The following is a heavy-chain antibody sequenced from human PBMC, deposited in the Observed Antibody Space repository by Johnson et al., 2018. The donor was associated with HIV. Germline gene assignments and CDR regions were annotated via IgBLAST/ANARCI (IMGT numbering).Heavy chain of an antibody. J-gene: IGHJ3*02. Sequence: QVQLVESGGGLVQPGGSLRLSCAASGFTFSDYYMNWIRQAPGKGLQWVSYNSSGGNMMYYADSVKGRFTISRDNAKNSLYLQMNSLRAEDTAVYYCARDGPGRLGLDIWGQGTMVTVSS. V-gene: IGHV3-11*04. CDR3: ARDGPGRLGLDI. CDR1: GFTFSDYY. D-gene: IGHD1-14*01. CDR2: NSSGGNMM.